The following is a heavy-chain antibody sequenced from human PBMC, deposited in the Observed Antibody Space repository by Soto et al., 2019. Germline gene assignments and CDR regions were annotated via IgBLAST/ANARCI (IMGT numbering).Heavy chain of an antibody. CDR2: ISYDGSNN. D-gene: IGHD6-6*01. V-gene: IGHV3-30*18. CDR1: GFTFSSYG. CDR3: AKDLPTYSSSFVFDY. Sequence: ESGGGVVQPGRSLRLSCAASGFTFSSYGMHWVRQAPGKGLEWVAVISYDGSNNYYADSVKGRFTISRDNSKNTLYLQMNSLRAEDTAVYYCAKDLPTYSSSFVFDYWGQGTLVTVSS. J-gene: IGHJ4*02.